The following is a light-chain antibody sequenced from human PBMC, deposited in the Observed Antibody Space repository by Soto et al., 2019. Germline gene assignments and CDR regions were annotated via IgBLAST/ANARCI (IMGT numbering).Light chain of an antibody. CDR2: AVS. CDR1: SSDGGGYNY. Sequence: QSVLTQPASLSESPGQSITISCTGTSSDGGGYNYVSWYQQHPGKAPKLMIYAVSNRPSGVSNRFSGSKSGNTASLTISGLQAEDEADYYCSSYTSSSKVFRTGTKVTV. CDR3: SSYTSSSKV. V-gene: IGLV2-14*01. J-gene: IGLJ1*01.